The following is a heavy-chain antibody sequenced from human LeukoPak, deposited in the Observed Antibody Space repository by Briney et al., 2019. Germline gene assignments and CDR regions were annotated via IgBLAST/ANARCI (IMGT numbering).Heavy chain of an antibody. D-gene: IGHD2-2*01. CDR2: ISSSSSYI. CDR1: GFTVSSNY. CDR3: ARDLEVVVVPAAMIRGDY. J-gene: IGHJ4*02. V-gene: IGHV3-21*01. Sequence: GGSLRLSCAASGFTVSSNYMNWVRQAPGKGLEWVSSISSSSSYIYYADSVKGRFTISRDNAKNSLYLQMNSLRAEDTAVYYCARDLEVVVVPAAMIRGDYWGQGTLVTVSS.